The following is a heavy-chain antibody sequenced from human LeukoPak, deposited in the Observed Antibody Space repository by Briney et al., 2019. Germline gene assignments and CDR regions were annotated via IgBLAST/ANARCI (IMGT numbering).Heavy chain of an antibody. J-gene: IGHJ4*02. CDR3: ARRAAEWELLDY. V-gene: IGHV5-51*01. CDR1: GYSFANYW. CDR2: IYPDDSDT. Sequence: PGESLKISCEGYGYSFANYWIGWVRQMPGKGLEWVGIIYPDDSDTRYSPSFQGQVTISADRSMSTAYLQWSSLKASDTAIYYCARRAAEWELLDYWGQGTLVTVYS. D-gene: IGHD1-26*01.